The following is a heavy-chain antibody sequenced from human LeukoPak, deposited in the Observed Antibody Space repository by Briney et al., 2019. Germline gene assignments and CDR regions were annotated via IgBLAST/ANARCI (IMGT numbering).Heavy chain of an antibody. Sequence: SETLSLTCTVSGGSISSYYWSWIRQSPGKGLEWIGYIYYSGSTNYNPSLKSRVTISVDTSKNQFSLKLSSVTAADTAVYYCARGKTAGYSSGWYYFDYWGQGTLVTVSS. J-gene: IGHJ4*02. D-gene: IGHD6-19*01. CDR2: IYYSGST. V-gene: IGHV4-59*01. CDR3: ARGKTAGYSSGWYYFDY. CDR1: GGSISSYY.